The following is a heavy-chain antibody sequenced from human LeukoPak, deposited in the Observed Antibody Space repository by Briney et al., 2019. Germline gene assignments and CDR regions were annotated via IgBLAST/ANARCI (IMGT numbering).Heavy chain of an antibody. Sequence: SQTLSVTCAISGDSVSSNGAAWGWVRQSPSRGLEWLGRTYYRSEWSNDYAVAVKSRLAINADTSKNQFSLQLNSVTPEDTAVYYCARVPYGSGNDAFDVWGQGTMVTVSS. CDR3: ARVPYGSGNDAFDV. V-gene: IGHV6-1*01. CDR2: TYYRSEWSN. D-gene: IGHD3-10*01. CDR1: GDSVSSNGAA. J-gene: IGHJ3*01.